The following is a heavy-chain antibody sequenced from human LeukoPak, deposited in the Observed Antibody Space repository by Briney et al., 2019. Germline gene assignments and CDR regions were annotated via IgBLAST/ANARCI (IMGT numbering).Heavy chain of an antibody. CDR1: GASISSNY. CDR2: FYSSGTI. Sequence: SETLSLTCTVSGASISSNYWSWIRQPPGKGLGWIGWFYSSGTIHYNPSLKSRVTISVDTSKSKNQFSLKLTSVTAADTAVYYCARGDHYAPDPYWGQGTLVTVSS. J-gene: IGHJ4*02. D-gene: IGHD4-17*01. CDR3: ARGDHYAPDPY. V-gene: IGHV4-59*01.